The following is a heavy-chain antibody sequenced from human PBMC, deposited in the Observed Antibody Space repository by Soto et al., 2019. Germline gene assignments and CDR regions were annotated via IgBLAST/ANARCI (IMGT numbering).Heavy chain of an antibody. CDR3: AGAVIGGRDWYFAF. J-gene: IGHJ2*01. CDR2: ISSGSTYI. D-gene: IGHD3-10*01. Sequence: GGSLRLSCAASGFTFSSYSMNWVRQAPGKGLEWVSSISSGSTYIYYTDSVKGRFTISRDNAKDSLYLQMNSLRAEDTAVYYCAGAVIGGRDWYFAFWGRGTLVTVSS. V-gene: IGHV3-21*01. CDR1: GFTFSSYS.